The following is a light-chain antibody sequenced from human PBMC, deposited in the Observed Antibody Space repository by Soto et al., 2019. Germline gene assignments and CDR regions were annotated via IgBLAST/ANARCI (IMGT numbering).Light chain of an antibody. CDR1: QSLGSN. CDR2: GAY. V-gene: IGKV3-15*01. Sequence: IVMTQSPSTQSVSPGERATLSCRASQSLGSNLAWYQQNPGQAPRLLIYGAYTRATGIPARLSGSVYGTELTITISSMQSEDFEVYYCQQYNNWPFTFGQGTRLEIK. J-gene: IGKJ5*01. CDR3: QQYNNWPFT.